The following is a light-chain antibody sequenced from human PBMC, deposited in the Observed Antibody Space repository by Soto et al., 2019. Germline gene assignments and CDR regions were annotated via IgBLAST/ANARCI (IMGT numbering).Light chain of an antibody. Sequence: ELVLTQSPATLSLSTGERATLXXRTRQSVSSSYLAWYQQKPGQVPRXXIYGASTRATGIPARFSGSGSGTEFTLTISSLQSEDFAVYYCQQYNNWPPTFGQGTKVDIK. J-gene: IGKJ1*01. CDR2: GAS. V-gene: IGKV3-15*01. CDR1: QSVSSSY. CDR3: QQYNNWPPT.